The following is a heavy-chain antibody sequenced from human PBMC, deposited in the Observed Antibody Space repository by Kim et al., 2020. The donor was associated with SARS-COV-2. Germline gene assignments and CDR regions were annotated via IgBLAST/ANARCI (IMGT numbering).Heavy chain of an antibody. D-gene: IGHD6-13*01. CDR3: ARADQTSAAGEKKRNSADY. CDR2: IYHSGST. J-gene: IGHJ4*02. CDR1: GGSISSSNW. Sequence: SETLSLTCAVSGGSISSSNWWSWVRQPPGKGLEWIGEIYHSGSTNYNPSLKSRVTISVDKSKNQFSLKLSSVTAADTAVYYCARADQTSAAGEKKRNSADYWGQGTLVTVSS. V-gene: IGHV4-4*02.